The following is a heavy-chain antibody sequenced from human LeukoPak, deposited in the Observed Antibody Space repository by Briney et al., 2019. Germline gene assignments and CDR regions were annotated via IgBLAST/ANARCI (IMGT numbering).Heavy chain of an antibody. J-gene: IGHJ4*02. CDR3: AKSEVSSGPPIDY. CDR1: GFTFSSTA. CDR2: ISGSGGST. Sequence: GGSLRLSCAASGFTFSSTAMSWVRQAPGKGLEWVSTISGSGGSTFYADSVKGRFTISRDNSKSTLYLQLNSLRAEDTAVYYCAKSEVSSGPPIDYWGQGTLVTVSS. V-gene: IGHV3-23*01. D-gene: IGHD3-22*01.